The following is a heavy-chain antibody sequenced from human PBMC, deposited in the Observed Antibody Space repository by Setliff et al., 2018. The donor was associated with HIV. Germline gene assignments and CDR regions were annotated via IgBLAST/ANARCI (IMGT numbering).Heavy chain of an antibody. Sequence: GGSLRLSCAASGFTVSTYYMSWVRQAPGKGLEWVSTIYSDGSTYHADSVNGRFTLSRDISENALYLQIDSLRPEDTAVYYCASRGIVEVTISMPDEYFVHWGHGTLVTVSS. V-gene: IGHV3-66*02. D-gene: IGHD2-15*01. J-gene: IGHJ1*01. CDR2: IYSDGST. CDR1: GFTVSTYY. CDR3: ASRGIVEVTISMPDEYFVH.